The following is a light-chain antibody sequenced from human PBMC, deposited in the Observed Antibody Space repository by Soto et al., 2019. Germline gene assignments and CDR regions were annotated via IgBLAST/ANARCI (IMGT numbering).Light chain of an antibody. V-gene: IGLV2-14*01. J-gene: IGLJ2*01. CDR3: SSYTSSSTLA. CDR1: SSDVGGYNY. Sequence: QSALTQPASVSGSPGQSITISCTGTSSDVGGYNYVSWYQQHPGKAPKLMIYDVSNRPSGVSNRFSGSKSDNTASLTISGLQAEDEADYYCSSYTSSSTLAFGGGTQLTV. CDR2: DVS.